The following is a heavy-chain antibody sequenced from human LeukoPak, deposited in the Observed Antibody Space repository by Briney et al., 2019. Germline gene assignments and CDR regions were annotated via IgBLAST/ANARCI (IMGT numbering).Heavy chain of an antibody. CDR3: ARDQGEKSAYYDILTGYYAFDI. CDR2: IYTSGST. V-gene: IGHV4-61*02. Sequence: SQTLSLTCTVSGGSISSGSYYWSWIRQPAGKGLEWIGRIYTSGSTNYNPSLKSRVTISVDTSKNQFSLKLSSVTAADTAVYYCARDQGEKSAYYDILTGYYAFDIWGQGTMVTVSS. J-gene: IGHJ3*02. CDR1: GGSISSGSYY. D-gene: IGHD3-9*01.